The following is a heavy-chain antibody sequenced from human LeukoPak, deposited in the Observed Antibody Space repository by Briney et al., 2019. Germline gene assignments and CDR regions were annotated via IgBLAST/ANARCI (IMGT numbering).Heavy chain of an antibody. CDR1: AFTFSSYA. D-gene: IGHD3-10*01. Sequence: GGSLRLSCAASAFTFSSYAMHWVRQAPGKGLEWVAVISYDGSNKYYADSVKGRFTISRDNAKNSLYLQMNSLRDEDTAVYYCARGAMVRGGNWFDPWGQGTLTTVSS. J-gene: IGHJ5*02. CDR2: ISYDGSNK. V-gene: IGHV3-30*04. CDR3: ARGAMVRGGNWFDP.